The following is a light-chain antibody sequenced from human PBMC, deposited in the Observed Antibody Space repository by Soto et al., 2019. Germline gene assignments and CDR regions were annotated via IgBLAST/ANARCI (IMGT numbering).Light chain of an antibody. CDR2: GAS. CDR1: QSVSSN. CDR3: QQYKNWPPWT. Sequence: EIVMTQSPAILSVSPGERVTLSCRASQSVSSNLAWYQQKVGQAHRLLIYGASTRATGIPARFSGSGSGTEFTLTISSLQSEDFAVYYGQQYKNWPPWTFGQGTKVDIK. V-gene: IGKV3-15*01. J-gene: IGKJ1*01.